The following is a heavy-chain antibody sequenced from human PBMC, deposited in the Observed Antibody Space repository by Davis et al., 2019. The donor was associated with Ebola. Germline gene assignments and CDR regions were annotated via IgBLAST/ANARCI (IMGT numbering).Heavy chain of an antibody. V-gene: IGHV3-73*01. Sequence: GESLKITCAASGFTFSGSAMHWVRQASGKGLEWVGRIRSKANSYATAYAASVKGRFTISRDDSKNTLYLQMNSLKTEDTAVYYCTTDWVVVVPAARYGMDVWGQGTTVTVSS. CDR3: TTDWVVVVPAARYGMDV. J-gene: IGHJ6*02. D-gene: IGHD2-2*01. CDR2: IRSKANSYAT. CDR1: GFTFSGSA.